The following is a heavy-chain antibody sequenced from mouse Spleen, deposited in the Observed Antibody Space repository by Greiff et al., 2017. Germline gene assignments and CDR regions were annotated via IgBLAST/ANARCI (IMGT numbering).Heavy chain of an antibody. CDR2: IYPRAGST. Sequence: QVQLQQSGPELVKPGASVKLSCKASGYTFTSYDINWVKQRPGQGLEWIGWIYPRAGSTKYNEKFKGKATLTVDTSSSTAYMELHSLTAEDAAVYFCARKGGYLWYFDVWGAGTTVTVSS. D-gene: IGHD2-3*01. J-gene: IGHJ1*01. V-gene: IGHV1-85*01. CDR3: ARKGGYLWYFDV. CDR1: GYTFTSYD.